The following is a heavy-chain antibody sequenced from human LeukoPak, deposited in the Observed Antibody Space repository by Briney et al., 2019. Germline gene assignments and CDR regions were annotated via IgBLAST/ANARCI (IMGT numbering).Heavy chain of an antibody. CDR2: ISSSSSYI. CDR3: ARDRGRYCSGDSCYSGVSVWFDP. V-gene: IGHV3-21*01. CDR1: GFTFSSYS. Sequence: PGGSLRLSCAASGFTFSSYSMNWVRQAPGKGLEWVSSISSSSSYIYYADSVKGRFTISRDNAKNSLYLQMNSLRAEDTAVYYCARDRGRYCSGDSCYSGVSVWFDPWGQGTLVTVSS. J-gene: IGHJ5*02. D-gene: IGHD2-15*01.